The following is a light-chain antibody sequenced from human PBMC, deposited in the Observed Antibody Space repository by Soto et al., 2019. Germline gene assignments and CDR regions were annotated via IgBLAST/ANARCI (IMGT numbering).Light chain of an antibody. V-gene: IGLV2-23*02. Sequence: QSVLTQPASVSGSPGQSITISCTGTNSDLGSYNLVSWYQQHPGKAPKLMIYEVFRRPSGVSNRFSGSKSGTTASLIISWLQAEDEADYYCCSYGSSNTFLYVFGTGTKLTVL. CDR2: EVF. CDR1: NSDLGSYNL. J-gene: IGLJ1*01. CDR3: CSYGSSNTFLYV.